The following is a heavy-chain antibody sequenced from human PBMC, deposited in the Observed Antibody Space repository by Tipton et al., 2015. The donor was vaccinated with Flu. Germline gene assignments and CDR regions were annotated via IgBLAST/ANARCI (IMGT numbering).Heavy chain of an antibody. Sequence: LRLSCTVSGGSISSGSYYWSWHRPPAGKGREWIGRIYTSGSTNYNPTLKSRVTISVDTSKNQFSLKLSSVTAAATAVYYCARVRSYYDSSGYYYAFDYWGQGTLVTVSS. V-gene: IGHV4-61*02. CDR1: GGSISSGSYY. J-gene: IGHJ4*02. CDR3: ARVRSYYDSSGYYYAFDY. CDR2: IYTSGST. D-gene: IGHD3-22*01.